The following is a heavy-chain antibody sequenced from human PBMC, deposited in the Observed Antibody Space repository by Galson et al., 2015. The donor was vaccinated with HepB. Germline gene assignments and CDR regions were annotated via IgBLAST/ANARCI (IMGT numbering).Heavy chain of an antibody. J-gene: IGHJ2*01. CDR3: ARHPGQGYCSGGSCSSSYWYFNL. CDR1: GYSFTSYW. D-gene: IGHD2-15*01. CDR2: IYPGDSDT. Sequence: QSGAEVKKPGESLKISCKGSGYSFTSYWIGWVRQMPGKGLEWMGIIYPGDSDTRYSPSFQGQVTISADKSISTAYLQWSSLKASDTAMYYCARHPGQGYCSGGSCSSSYWYFNLWGRGTLVTVSS. V-gene: IGHV5-51*01.